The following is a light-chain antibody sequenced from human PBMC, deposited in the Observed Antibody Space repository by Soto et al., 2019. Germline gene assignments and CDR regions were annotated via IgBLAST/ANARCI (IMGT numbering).Light chain of an antibody. V-gene: IGKV3-20*01. CDR2: GTS. Sequence: EIVMTQSPGTVSVYPGGRATLSCRASQSISGTLAWYQQKPGQAPRLLIHGTSNRATGIPDRFSGSGSGTDFTLTFSRLEPEDFAVYYCEYYGTSITFGGGTKVDIK. CDR1: QSISGT. CDR3: EYYGTSIT. J-gene: IGKJ4*01.